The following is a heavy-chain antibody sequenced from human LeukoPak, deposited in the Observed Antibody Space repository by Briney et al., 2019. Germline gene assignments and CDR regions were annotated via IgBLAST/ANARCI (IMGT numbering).Heavy chain of an antibody. CDR2: IIPIFGTA. CDR1: GYTFTSYG. J-gene: IGHJ4*02. CDR3: ARGGYSSSAFDY. Sequence: SVKVSCKASGYTFTSYGISWVRQAPGQGLEWMGGIIPIFGTANYAQKFQGRVTITADESTSTAYMELSSLRPEDTAVYYCARGGYSSSAFDYWGQGTLVTVSS. V-gene: IGHV1-69*13. D-gene: IGHD6-6*01.